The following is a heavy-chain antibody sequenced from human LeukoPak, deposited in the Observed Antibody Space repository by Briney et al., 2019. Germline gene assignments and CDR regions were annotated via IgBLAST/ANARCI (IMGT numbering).Heavy chain of an antibody. J-gene: IGHJ4*02. CDR1: GFSFSTYS. Sequence: GGSLRLSCAASGFSFSTYSMNWVRQAPGKGLEWVSSISRSSSYIYNADSVKGRFTVSRDNAKNSLYLQMNSLRAEDTAVYYCATMYCSNTSCPTHFDYWGRGTLVTVSS. CDR3: ATMYCSNTSCPTHFDY. CDR2: ISRSSSYI. V-gene: IGHV3-21*01. D-gene: IGHD2-2*01.